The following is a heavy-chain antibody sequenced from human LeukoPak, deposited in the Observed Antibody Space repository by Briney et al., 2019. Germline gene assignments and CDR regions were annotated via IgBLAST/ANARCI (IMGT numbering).Heavy chain of an antibody. V-gene: IGHV3-7*01. CDR1: GFTFSDYW. CDR2: IKHDGSET. Sequence: PGGSLRLSCAVSGFTFSDYWLSWVRQAPGKGLEWVANIKHDGSETYYVDSVKGRFTISRDNAKNSLYLQMNSLRADDTALYYCAREEGFGELHWGQGTLVTVSS. CDR3: AREEGFGELH. D-gene: IGHD3-10*01. J-gene: IGHJ4*02.